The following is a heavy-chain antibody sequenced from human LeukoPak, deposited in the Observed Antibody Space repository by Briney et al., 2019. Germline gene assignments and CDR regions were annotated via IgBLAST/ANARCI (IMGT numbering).Heavy chain of an antibody. CDR3: ARDRYVDTAMVDY. V-gene: IGHV3-21*01. D-gene: IGHD5-18*01. Sequence: GGSLRPSCAASGFTFSSYSMNWVRQAPGKGLEWVSSISSSSSYIYYADSVKGRFTISRDNAKNSLYLQMNSLRAEDTAVYYCARDRYVDTAMVDYWGQGTLVTVSS. J-gene: IGHJ4*02. CDR2: ISSSSSYI. CDR1: GFTFSSYS.